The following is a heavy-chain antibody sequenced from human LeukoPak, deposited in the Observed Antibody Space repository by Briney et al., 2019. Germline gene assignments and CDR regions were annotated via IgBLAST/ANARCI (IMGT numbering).Heavy chain of an antibody. J-gene: IGHJ5*02. D-gene: IGHD5-18*01. CDR1: GGSISSYY. V-gene: IGHV4-59*08. CDR2: IYYSGST. Sequence: SETLSLTCTVSGGSISSYYWSWIRRPPGKGLEWIGYIYYSGSTNYNPSLKSRVTISVDTSKNQFSLKLRSLTAADTAVYYCARHVGYGNNWFDPWGQGTLVTVSS. CDR3: ARHVGYGNNWFDP.